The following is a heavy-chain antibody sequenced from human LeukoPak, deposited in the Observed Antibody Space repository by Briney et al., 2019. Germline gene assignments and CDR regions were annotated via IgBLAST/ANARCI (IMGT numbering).Heavy chain of an antibody. D-gene: IGHD2-8*01. Sequence: APVKVSCKASGYTFTSYYMHWVRQAPGQGLEWMGIINPSGGSTSYAQKFQGRVTMTRDTSTSTVYMELSSLRSEDTAVYYCARDWFGVDAFDIWGQGTMVTVSS. CDR3: ARDWFGVDAFDI. J-gene: IGHJ3*02. CDR2: INPSGGST. CDR1: GYTFTSYY. V-gene: IGHV1-46*01.